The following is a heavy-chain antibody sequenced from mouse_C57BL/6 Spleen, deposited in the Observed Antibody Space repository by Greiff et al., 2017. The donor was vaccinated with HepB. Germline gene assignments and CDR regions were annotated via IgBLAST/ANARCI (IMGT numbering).Heavy chain of an antibody. Sequence: QVHLQQSGAELVRPGSSVKLSCKASGYTFTSYWMDWVKQRPGQGLEWIGNIYPSDSETHYNQKFKDKATLTVDKSSSTAYMQLSSLTSEDSAVYYCARSGGTGFAYWGQGTLVTVSA. D-gene: IGHD4-1*01. CDR2: IYPSDSET. CDR3: ARSGGTGFAY. J-gene: IGHJ3*01. CDR1: GYTFTSYW. V-gene: IGHV1-61*01.